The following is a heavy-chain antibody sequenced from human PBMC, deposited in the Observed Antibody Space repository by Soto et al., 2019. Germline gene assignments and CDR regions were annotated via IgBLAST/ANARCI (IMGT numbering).Heavy chain of an antibody. CDR1: GGSISSSSYY. D-gene: IGHD2-15*01. CDR2: IYYSGST. CDR3: ARSIVVVVAATRFFDY. V-gene: IGHV4-39*01. Sequence: SETLSLTCTVSGGSISSSSYYWGWIRQPPGKGLEWIGSIYYSGSTYYNPSLKSRVTISVDTSKNQFSLKLSSVTAADTAVYYCARSIVVVVAATRFFDYWGQGTLVTVSS. J-gene: IGHJ4*02.